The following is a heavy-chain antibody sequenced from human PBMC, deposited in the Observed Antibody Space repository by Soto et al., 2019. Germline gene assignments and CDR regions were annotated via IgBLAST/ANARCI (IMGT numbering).Heavy chain of an antibody. CDR2: ISYSADKT. CDR3: ARRARTATTNWGAFDV. D-gene: IGHD1-7*01. Sequence: EVQLLESGGGLVQPGGSLRLSCAASGFTFNTYVMNWVRQAPGKGLEWVSTISYSADKTHYADSVKGRFTISRDYSRDALLLQLDSLSADNAAVYYCARRARTATTNWGAFDVWGQGTMVTVSS. J-gene: IGHJ3*01. CDR1: GFTFNTYV. V-gene: IGHV3-23*01.